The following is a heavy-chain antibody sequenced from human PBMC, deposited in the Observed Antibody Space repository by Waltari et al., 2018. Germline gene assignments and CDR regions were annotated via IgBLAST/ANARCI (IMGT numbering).Heavy chain of an antibody. CDR3: ARDNNGYDRYFDY. D-gene: IGHD5-12*01. J-gene: IGHJ4*02. CDR2: ISSSGSTI. Sequence: EVQLVESGGGLVQPGGSLRLSCAASGFTFSSYEMNWVRQAPGKGLGWVSDISSSGSTIYYADSVKGRFTISRDNAKNSLYLQRHSLRADDTAVYYWARDNNGYDRYFDYWGQGTLVTVSS. V-gene: IGHV3-48*03. CDR1: GFTFSSYE.